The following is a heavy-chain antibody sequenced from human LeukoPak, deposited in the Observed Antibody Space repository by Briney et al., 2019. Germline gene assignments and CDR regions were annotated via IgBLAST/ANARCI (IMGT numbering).Heavy chain of an antibody. D-gene: IGHD3-10*01. CDR1: GFSFSTYA. J-gene: IGHJ6*04. CDR3: ARGGPLYYYYGLDV. V-gene: IGHV3-30*02. Sequence: GGSLRLSCAASGFSFSTYAMHWVRQAPGKGLEWVALIWHDASHTFYTDSVKGRFTISRDNSKNTLYLQMNSLRAEDTAVYYCARGGPLYYYYGLDVWGKGTTVAVSS. CDR2: IWHDASHT.